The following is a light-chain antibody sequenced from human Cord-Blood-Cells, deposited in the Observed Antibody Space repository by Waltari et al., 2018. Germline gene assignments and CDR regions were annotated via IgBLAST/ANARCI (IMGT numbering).Light chain of an antibody. V-gene: IGKV3-15*01. J-gene: IGKJ1*01. CDR2: GAS. CDR1: QRFSSN. Sequence: ELVMTQSPATLSLSPGERATLSCRASQRFSSNLAWYQQKPGQAPRLLIYGASTRATGIPARFSGSGSGTEFTLTISSLQSEDFAVYYCQQYNNWPPWTFGQGTKVEIK. CDR3: QQYNNWPPWT.